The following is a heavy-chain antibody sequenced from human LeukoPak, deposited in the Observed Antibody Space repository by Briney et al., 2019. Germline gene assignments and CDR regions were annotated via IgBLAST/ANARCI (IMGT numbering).Heavy chain of an antibody. D-gene: IGHD2-15*01. CDR2: ISAYNGDT. Sequence: ASVKVSCKASGYTFTRYGISWVRQAPGQGLEWMGWISAYNGDTNYAQELQGRVTMTTDTSTSTVYMELRSLRSNDTALYYCARECGSCYNRIFQHWGQGTLVTVSS. CDR1: GYTFTRYG. V-gene: IGHV1-18*01. J-gene: IGHJ1*01. CDR3: ARECGSCYNRIFQH.